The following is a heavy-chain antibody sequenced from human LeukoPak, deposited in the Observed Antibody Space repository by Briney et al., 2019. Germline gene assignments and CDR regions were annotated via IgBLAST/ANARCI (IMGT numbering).Heavy chain of an antibody. Sequence: PSETLSLTCTVSGGSISSGGYYWSWLRQHPGKGLEWIGYIYYSGSTYYNPSLKSRVTISVDTSKNQFSLKLSSVTAADTAVYYCARSVAEEYCSSTSCINFDYWGQGTLVTVSS. CDR1: GGSISSGGYY. D-gene: IGHD2-2*01. J-gene: IGHJ4*02. CDR3: ARSVAEEYCSSTSCINFDY. CDR2: IYYSGST. V-gene: IGHV4-31*03.